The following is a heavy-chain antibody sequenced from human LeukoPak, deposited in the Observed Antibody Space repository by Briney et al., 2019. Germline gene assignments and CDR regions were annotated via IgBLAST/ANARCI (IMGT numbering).Heavy chain of an antibody. Sequence: GASVKVSCKASGGTFSSCAISWVRQAPGQGLEWMGGIIPIFGTANYAQKFQGRVTITADESTSTAYMELSSLRSGDTAVYYCARVACSGGSCYFDYWGQGTLVTVSS. CDR3: ARVACSGGSCYFDY. CDR2: IIPIFGTA. CDR1: GGTFSSCA. D-gene: IGHD2-15*01. V-gene: IGHV1-69*13. J-gene: IGHJ4*02.